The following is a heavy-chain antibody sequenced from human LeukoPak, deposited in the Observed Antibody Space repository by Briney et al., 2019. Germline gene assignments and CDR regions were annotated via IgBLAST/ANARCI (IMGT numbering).Heavy chain of an antibody. CDR2: MRRDGGEI. CDR1: GFTFNNYW. V-gene: IGHV3-7*01. J-gene: IGHJ5*02. D-gene: IGHD2-2*01. Sequence: PGGSQRLSCVVSGFTFNNYWMSCVRHAPGKGLECVATMRRDGGEIYYVDSVRGRCTISRDNAKNSLYLQMNSLRAEDTAMYYCARDLEDYQLMNWFDPWGQGTLVTVSS. CDR3: ARDLEDYQLMNWFDP.